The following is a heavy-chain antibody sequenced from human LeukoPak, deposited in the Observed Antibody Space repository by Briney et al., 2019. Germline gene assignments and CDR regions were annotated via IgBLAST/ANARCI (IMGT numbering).Heavy chain of an antibody. V-gene: IGHV3-33*01. J-gene: IGHJ4*02. CDR1: GFTFSSYG. D-gene: IGHD3-22*01. Sequence: GGSLRLSCAASGFTFSSYGMHWVRQAPGKGLEWVAVIWYDGSNKYYADSVKGRFTISRDNSKNTLYLQMNSLRAEDTAVYYCARVPPEYYDSSGCLGYWGQGTLVTVSS. CDR2: IWYDGSNK. CDR3: ARVPPEYYDSSGCLGY.